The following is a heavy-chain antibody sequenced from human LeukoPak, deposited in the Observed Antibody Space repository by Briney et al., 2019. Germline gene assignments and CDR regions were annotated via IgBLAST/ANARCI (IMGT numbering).Heavy chain of an antibody. CDR2: ISHDGTT. J-gene: IGHJ4*02. Sequence: SGTLSLTCGVSGGSIDITNYWSWVRQAPGKGLEWIGEISHDGTTNYRPSLRSRVAMSVDRANNQFSLSLTSVTAADTAVYYCTRENRPFCPFAFWGQGVLVTVSS. D-gene: IGHD2/OR15-2a*01. V-gene: IGHV4-4*02. CDR1: GGSIDITNY. CDR3: TRENRPFCPFAF.